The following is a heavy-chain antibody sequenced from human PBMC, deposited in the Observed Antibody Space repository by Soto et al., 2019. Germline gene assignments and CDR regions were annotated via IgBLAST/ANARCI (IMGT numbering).Heavy chain of an antibody. CDR1: GFTFSSHG. J-gene: IGHJ4*02. V-gene: IGHV3-33*01. CDR2: IRYDGSNK. Sequence: PGGSVRLSCGASGFTFSSHGMHWVRQAPGKGLEWVAVIRYDGSNKYYADSVKGRFTISRDTSKNTLYLEMNTLRAEDTAVYYCARGLYSGWHCSDYWGQGTLVTVSS. D-gene: IGHD5-12*01. CDR3: ARGLYSGWHCSDY.